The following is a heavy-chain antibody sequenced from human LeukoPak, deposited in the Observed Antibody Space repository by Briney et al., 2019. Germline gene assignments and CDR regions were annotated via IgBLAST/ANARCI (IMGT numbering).Heavy chain of an antibody. CDR2: INSDGSST. CDR1: GFTFSSYW. CDR3: ARRNPFLVTFGGVLVGDAFDI. V-gene: IGHV3-74*01. Sequence: GGSLRLSCAASGFTFSSYWMHWVRQAPGKGLVWVSRINSDGSSTSYADSVKGRFTISRDNAKNSLYLQMYCLRAEDTAVYYCARRNPFLVTFGGVLVGDAFDIWGQGTMVTVSS. J-gene: IGHJ3*02. D-gene: IGHD3-16*02.